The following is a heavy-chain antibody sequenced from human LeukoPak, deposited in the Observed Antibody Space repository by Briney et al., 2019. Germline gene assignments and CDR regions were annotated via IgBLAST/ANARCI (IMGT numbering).Heavy chain of an antibody. Sequence: KAGGSLRLSCAASGFTFSSYSMNWVRQAPGKGLEWVSSISSCSSYIYYADSVKGRFTISRDNAKNSLYLQMNSLRAEDTAVYYCARGVGYCSGGSCAAFDIWGQGTMVTVSS. J-gene: IGHJ3*02. CDR1: GFTFSSYS. CDR3: ARGVGYCSGGSCAAFDI. D-gene: IGHD2-15*01. CDR2: ISSCSSYI. V-gene: IGHV3-21*01.